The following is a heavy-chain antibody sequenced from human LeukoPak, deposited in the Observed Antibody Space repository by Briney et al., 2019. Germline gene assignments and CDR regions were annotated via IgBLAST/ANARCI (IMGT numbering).Heavy chain of an antibody. Sequence: PGGSLRLSCADSGFTFSNYNMNWVRQAPGKAMEWVSSITSSGTYTFYADSVKGRFTISRDNAKNSLYLQMNSLRAEDTAVYYCAASGYDYDYYYYMGVWGQGTTVTISS. CDR3: AASGYDYDYYYYMGV. D-gene: IGHD5-12*01. CDR2: ITSSGTYT. J-gene: IGHJ6*03. CDR1: GFTFSNYN. V-gene: IGHV3-21*01.